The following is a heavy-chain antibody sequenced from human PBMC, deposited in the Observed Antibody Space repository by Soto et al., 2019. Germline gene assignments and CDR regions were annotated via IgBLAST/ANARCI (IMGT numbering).Heavy chain of an antibody. CDR3: ARDKITGLFDY. D-gene: IGHD2-8*02. V-gene: IGHV4-34*01. CDR2: INHSGST. CDR1: GGSFSGYI. J-gene: IGHJ4*02. Sequence: SETLSLTCGVYGGSFSGYIWTWIRQSPGKGLQWIGEINHSGSTNYDPSLKSRVTISVDTSKNQFSLKLTSVTAADTAVYYCARDKITGLFDYWGQGTLVTVSS.